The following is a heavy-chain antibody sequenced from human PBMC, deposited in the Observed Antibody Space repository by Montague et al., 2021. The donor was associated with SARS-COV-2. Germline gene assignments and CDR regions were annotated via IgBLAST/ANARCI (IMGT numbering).Heavy chain of an antibody. D-gene: IGHD5-18*01. CDR3: ARGVDTGVVTVTGGFDY. Sequence: TLSLTCTVSGGSISRGYYYWSWIRLPAGKGLEWIGRIYRSGSPNYXXXLESRVVLSVDTSRNQFSMKMTSVTAADTAMYYCARGVDTGVVTVTGGFDYWGQGTLVIVSS. V-gene: IGHV4-61*02. CDR1: GGSISRGYYY. CDR2: IYRSGSP. J-gene: IGHJ4*02.